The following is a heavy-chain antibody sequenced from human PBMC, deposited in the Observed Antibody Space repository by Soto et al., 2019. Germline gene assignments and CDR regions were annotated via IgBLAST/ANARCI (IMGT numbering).Heavy chain of an antibody. J-gene: IGHJ4*02. CDR3: ARWAGESRWASSSLPDY. V-gene: IGHV1-8*01. CDR2: MNPNSGNT. D-gene: IGHD6-13*01. Sequence: ASVKVSCKASGYTFTSYDINWVRQATGQGLEWMGWMNPNSGNTGYAQKFQGRVTMTRNTSISTAYMELSSLRSEDTAVYYCARWAGESRWASSSLPDYWGQGTLVTVSS. CDR1: GYTFTSYD.